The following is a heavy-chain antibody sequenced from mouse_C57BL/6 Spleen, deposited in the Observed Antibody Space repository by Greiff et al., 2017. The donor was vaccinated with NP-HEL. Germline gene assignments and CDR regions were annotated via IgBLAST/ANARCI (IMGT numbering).Heavy chain of an antibody. CDR1: GFTFSSYA. Sequence: DVKLVESGGGLVKPGGSLKLSCAASGFTFSSYAMSWVRQTPEKRLEWVATISDGGSYTYYPDNVKGRFTISRDNAKNNLYLQMSHLKSEDTAMYYCARDYYGSSPPFDYWGQGTTLTVSS. CDR3: ARDYYGSSPPFDY. CDR2: ISDGGSYT. D-gene: IGHD1-1*01. V-gene: IGHV5-4*01. J-gene: IGHJ2*01.